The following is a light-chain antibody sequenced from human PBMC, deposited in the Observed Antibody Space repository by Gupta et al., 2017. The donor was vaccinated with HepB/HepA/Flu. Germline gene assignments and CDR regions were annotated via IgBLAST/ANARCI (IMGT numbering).Light chain of an antibody. V-gene: IGLV2-11*01. Sequence: QSALTQPRSVSGSPGQSVTISCTGPNSDVGGHNFVSWYQLSPGKAPKLLIYDVNKRPSGVPGRFSASRSCNTASLIISGLQADDEAEYYCCSYAGSYTSPFVFGTGTKVTVL. CDR3: CSYAGSYTSPFV. CDR2: DVN. J-gene: IGLJ1*01. CDR1: NSDVGGHNF.